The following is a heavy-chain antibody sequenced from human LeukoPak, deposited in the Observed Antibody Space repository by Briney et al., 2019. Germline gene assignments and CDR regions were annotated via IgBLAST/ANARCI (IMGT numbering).Heavy chain of an antibody. CDR2: IYTSGST. CDR1: GGSISSYY. V-gene: IGHV4-4*07. Sequence: SETLSLTCTVSGGSISSYYWSWIRQSAGKGLEWIGRIYTSGSTNYNPSLKSRVTMSVDTSKNQFSLKLSSVTAADTAVYYCAREDRELLWSGELSSIYNWFDPWGQGTLVTVSS. D-gene: IGHD3-10*01. CDR3: AREDRELLWSGELSSIYNWFDP. J-gene: IGHJ5*02.